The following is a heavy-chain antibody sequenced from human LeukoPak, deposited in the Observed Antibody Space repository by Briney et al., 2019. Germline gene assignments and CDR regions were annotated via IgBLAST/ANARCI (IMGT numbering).Heavy chain of an antibody. J-gene: IGHJ4*02. V-gene: IGHV4-4*02. CDR2: IYHSGST. Sequence: SETLSLTCAVSGGSISSSNWWSWVRQPPGKGLEWIGEIYHSGSTNYNPSLKSRVTISVDKSKNQFSLKLSSVTAADTAVYYCAREGYGSGSYPHFDYWGQGTLVTVSS. CDR1: GGSISSSNW. D-gene: IGHD3-10*01. CDR3: AREGYGSGSYPHFDY.